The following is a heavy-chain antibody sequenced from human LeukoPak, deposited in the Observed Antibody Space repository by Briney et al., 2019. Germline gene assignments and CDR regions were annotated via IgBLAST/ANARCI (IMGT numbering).Heavy chain of an antibody. CDR3: ARSGIAAAGTETGDY. J-gene: IGHJ4*02. CDR2: IIPILGIA. CDR1: GGTFSSYA. D-gene: IGHD6-13*01. Sequence: SVKVSCKASGGTFSSYAISWVRQAPGQGLEWMGRIIPILGIANYAQKFQGRVTMTRDTSTSTVYMELSSLRSGDTAVYYCARSGIAAAGTETGDYWGQGTLVTVSS. V-gene: IGHV1-69*04.